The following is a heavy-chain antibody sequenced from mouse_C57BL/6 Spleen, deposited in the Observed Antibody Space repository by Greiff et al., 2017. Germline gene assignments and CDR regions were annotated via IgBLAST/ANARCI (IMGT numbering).Heavy chain of an antibody. D-gene: IGHD1-1*01. CDR1: GFTFSSYA. V-gene: IGHV5-4*01. CDR2: ISDGGSYT. Sequence: EVQGVESGGGLVKPGGSLKLSCAASGFTFSSYAMSWVRQTPEKRLEWVATISDGGSYTYYPDNVKGRFTISRDNAKNNLYLQMSHLKSEDTAMYYCARDRAVVARSYAMDYWGQGTSVTVSS. CDR3: ARDRAVVARSYAMDY. J-gene: IGHJ4*01.